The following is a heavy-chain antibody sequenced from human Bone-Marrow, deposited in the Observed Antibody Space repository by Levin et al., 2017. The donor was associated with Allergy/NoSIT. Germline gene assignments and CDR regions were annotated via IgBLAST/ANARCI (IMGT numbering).Heavy chain of an antibody. CDR2: INSRGAYT. Sequence: GGSLRLSCAASGFTFTSYAMNWVRQAPGKGLEWVSSINSRGAYTYYADSVKGRFTISRDNSKNTLFLQMNSLRAEDTAVYYCATDTSTTLPVTSLLYWGQGTLVTVSS. CDR1: GFTFTSYA. V-gene: IGHV3-23*01. J-gene: IGHJ4*02. CDR3: ATDTSTTLPVTSLLY. D-gene: IGHD2-21*02.